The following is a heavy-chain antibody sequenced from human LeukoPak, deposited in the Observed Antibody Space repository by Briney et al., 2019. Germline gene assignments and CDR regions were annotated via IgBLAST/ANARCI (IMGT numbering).Heavy chain of an antibody. V-gene: IGHV3-11*01. D-gene: IGHD1-26*01. J-gene: IGHJ6*02. CDR3: ARGGAHGMDV. CDR1: GFTFSDYY. Sequence: GGSLRLSCAESGFTFSDYYMTWIRQIPGKGLEWVSYISGVADVIYYADSVKGRFTISRDNAKSSVYLQMNSLRVEDTALYYCARGGAHGMDVWGQGTTVTVSS. CDR2: ISGVADVI.